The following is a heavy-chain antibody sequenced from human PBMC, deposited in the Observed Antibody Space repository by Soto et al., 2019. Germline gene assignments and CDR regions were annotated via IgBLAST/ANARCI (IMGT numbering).Heavy chain of an antibody. J-gene: IGHJ2*01. D-gene: IGHD1-26*01. V-gene: IGHV3-74*01. CDR2: IKTDGSII. CDR3: ARVGQGAWYFAL. Sequence: EVQLLESGGGLVQPGGSLRLSCAASGFSFSSYWMHWVSQAPGKGLVWVSRIKTDGSIITYADSGKGQFTISRDNAKNTTYLQVISLSAEDTAVSFCARVGQGAWYFALWSRCTLVTVTS. CDR1: GFSFSSYW.